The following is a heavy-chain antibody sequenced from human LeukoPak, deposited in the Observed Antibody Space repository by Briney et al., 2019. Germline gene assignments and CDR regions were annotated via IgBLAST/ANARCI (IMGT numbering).Heavy chain of an antibody. Sequence: GASVKVSCEASGYTFTGYYMHWVRQAPGQGLEWMGWINPNSGGTNYAQKFQGRVTMTRDTSISTAYMELSRLRSDDTAVYYCARGLVVVPAAIDYWGQGTLVTVSS. D-gene: IGHD2-2*01. V-gene: IGHV1-2*02. J-gene: IGHJ4*02. CDR2: INPNSGGT. CDR3: ARGLVVVPAAIDY. CDR1: GYTFTGYY.